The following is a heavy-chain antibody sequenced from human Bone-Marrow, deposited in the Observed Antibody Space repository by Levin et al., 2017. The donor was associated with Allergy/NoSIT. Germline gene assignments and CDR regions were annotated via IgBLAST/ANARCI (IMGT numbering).Heavy chain of an antibody. CDR3: ATLSAGLFFDY. CDR1: GGSINSNIYY. J-gene: IGHJ4*02. CDR2: SFYSGTT. D-gene: IGHD6-13*01. Sequence: SETLSLTCSVSGGSINSNIYYWGWVRQPPGTGLEWIGSSFYSGTTFYNPSLKSRVSISVDTSKNQFSLSLSSVTAADTAVYYCATLSAGLFFDYWGQGALVIVSS. V-gene: IGHV4-39*01.